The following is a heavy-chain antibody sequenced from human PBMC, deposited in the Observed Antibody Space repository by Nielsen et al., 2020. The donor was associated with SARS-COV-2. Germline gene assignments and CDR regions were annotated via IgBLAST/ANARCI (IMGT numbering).Heavy chain of an antibody. CDR1: GGSFTGYY. D-gene: IGHD5-18*01. CDR2: MRYSGSI. J-gene: IGHJ6*03. CDR3: SKAERASYGYYYYYYLDV. V-gene: IGHV4-34*01. Sequence: AETLSLTCAVYGGSFTGYYWTWVRQPPGKGLEWIGVMRYSGSIKYNASLKSRVTISVDTPTNQFSLNLSSVTAAAPAVYYCSKAERASYGYYYYYYLDVSRKGTTFTVSS.